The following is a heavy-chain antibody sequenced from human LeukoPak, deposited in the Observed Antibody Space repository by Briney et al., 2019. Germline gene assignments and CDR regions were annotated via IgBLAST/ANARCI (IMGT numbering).Heavy chain of an antibody. CDR1: GYTFTSYA. V-gene: IGHV1-3*01. CDR3: ASVDYGDY. D-gene: IGHD4-17*01. CDR2: INAGNGNT. Sequence: GASVKVSCKASGYTFTSYAMHWVRQAPGQRLEWMGWINAGNGNTQYSQKFQGRVTFTRDTSASTAYMELSSLRPEDTAVYYCASVDYGDYWGQGTLVTVSS. J-gene: IGHJ4*02.